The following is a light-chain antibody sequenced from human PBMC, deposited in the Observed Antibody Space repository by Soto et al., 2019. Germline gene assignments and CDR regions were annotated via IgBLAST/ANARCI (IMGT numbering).Light chain of an antibody. J-gene: IGKJ1*01. CDR3: QQSYSSPWT. CDR1: QSISIS. Sequence: DIQMTQSPSSLSASVGDRVTITCRASQSISISLNWFQQKPGKAPKVLIYAASRLQSGVPSRFSGGGAGTDFTLTISSLQPEDFATYYCQQSYSSPWTFGLGTKVEIK. CDR2: AAS. V-gene: IGKV1-39*01.